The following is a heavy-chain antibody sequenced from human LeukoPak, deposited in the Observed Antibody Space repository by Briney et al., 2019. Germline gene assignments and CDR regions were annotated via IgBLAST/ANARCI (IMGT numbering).Heavy chain of an antibody. CDR1: GFAFSDSA. D-gene: IGHD6-13*01. Sequence: PGGSLRLSCVAPGFAFSDSAMSWVRLTAGKGLEWVSLSRADDYSTYYADSVKGRFTISRDNSKNTMCLQMNSLRAEDTAIYYCASRPSNTWAGPLDFWGQGTLVTVSS. CDR3: ASRPSNTWAGPLDF. J-gene: IGHJ4*02. V-gene: IGHV3-23*01. CDR2: SRADDYST.